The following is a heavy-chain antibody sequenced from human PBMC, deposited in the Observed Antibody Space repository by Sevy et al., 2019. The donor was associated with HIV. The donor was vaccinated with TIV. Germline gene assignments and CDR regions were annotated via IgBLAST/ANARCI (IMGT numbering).Heavy chain of an antibody. J-gene: IGHJ4*02. V-gene: IGHV3-23*01. Sequence: GGSLRLSCAASEFTFSSYAMSWVRQAPGKGLEWVSGISGSGLTTYYADSVKGRFTISRDNSKNTVYLEMNSLRVDDKAIYYCTKLSMIVVVTSYFDFWGQGTLVTVSS. CDR3: TKLSMIVVVTSYFDF. CDR2: ISGSGLTT. D-gene: IGHD3-22*01. CDR1: EFTFSSYA.